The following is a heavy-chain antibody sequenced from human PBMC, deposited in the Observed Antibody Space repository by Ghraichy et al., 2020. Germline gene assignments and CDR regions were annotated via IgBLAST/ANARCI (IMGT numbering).Heavy chain of an antibody. CDR3: ARGHRYCSGGSCPDFDY. V-gene: IGHV1-2*02. CDR2: INPNSGGT. J-gene: IGHJ4*02. D-gene: IGHD2-15*01. CDR1: GYTFTGYY. Sequence: ASVKVSCKASGYTFTGYYMHWVRQAPGQGLEWMGWINPNSGGTNYAQKFQGRVTMTRDTSISTAYMELSRLRSDDTAVYYCARGHRYCSGGSCPDFDYWGQGTLVTVSS.